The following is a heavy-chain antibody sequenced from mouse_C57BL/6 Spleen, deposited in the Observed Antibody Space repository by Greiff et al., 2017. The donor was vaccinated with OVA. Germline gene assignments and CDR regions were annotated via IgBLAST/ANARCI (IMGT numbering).Heavy chain of an antibody. CDR1: GYTFTSYW. V-gene: IGHV1-52*01. CDR2: IDPSDSET. J-gene: IGHJ2*01. CDR3: ARRTARAYFDY. D-gene: IGHD3-1*01. Sequence: QVQLQQPGAELVRPGSSVKLSCKASGYTFTSYWMHWVKQRPIQGLEWIGNIDPSDSETHYNQKFKDKATLTVDKSSSTAYMQLSSLTSEDSAVYYCARRTARAYFDYWGQGTTLTVSS.